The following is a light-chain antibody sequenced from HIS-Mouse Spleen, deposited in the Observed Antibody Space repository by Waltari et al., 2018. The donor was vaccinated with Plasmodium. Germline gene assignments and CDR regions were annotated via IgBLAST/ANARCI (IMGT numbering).Light chain of an antibody. CDR2: DAS. J-gene: IGKJ4*01. CDR3: QQYDNLPLT. Sequence: DIQMTQSPSSLSASVGDRVTITCQAHQDISNYLNWYQQKPGKAPKLLIYDASNLETGVPSRFSGSGSGTDFTFTISSLQPEDIATYYCQQYDNLPLTFGGGTKVEIK. CDR1: QDISNY. V-gene: IGKV1-33*01.